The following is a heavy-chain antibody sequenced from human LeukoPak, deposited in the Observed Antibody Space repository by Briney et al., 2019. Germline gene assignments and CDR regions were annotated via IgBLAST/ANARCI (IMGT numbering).Heavy chain of an antibody. CDR2: IRDSSTDT. J-gene: IGHJ4*02. V-gene: IGHV3-23*01. CDR1: GFTFSSYA. D-gene: IGHD3-16*01. Sequence: GGSLRLSCAASGFTFSSYAMSWVRQAPGKGLEWVSAIRDSSTDTYYADSVKGRFAISRDNSKNTLYLQMNSLRAEDTAVYYCAKDFWGPPRGVDHWGQGTLVSVSS. CDR3: AKDFWGPPRGVDH.